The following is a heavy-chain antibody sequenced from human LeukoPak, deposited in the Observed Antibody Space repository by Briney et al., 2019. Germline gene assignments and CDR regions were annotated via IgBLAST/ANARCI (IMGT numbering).Heavy chain of an antibody. CDR1: GFTFSSYS. J-gene: IGHJ4*02. CDR2: ISSSSSYI. Sequence: GGSLRLSCAASGFTFSSYSMNWVRQAPGEGLEWVSSISSSSSYIYYADSVKGRFTISRDNAKNSLYLQMNSLRAEDTAVYYCARDGYSSSYMYYFDYWGQGTLVTVSS. CDR3: ARDGYSSSYMYYFDY. D-gene: IGHD6-6*01. V-gene: IGHV3-21*01.